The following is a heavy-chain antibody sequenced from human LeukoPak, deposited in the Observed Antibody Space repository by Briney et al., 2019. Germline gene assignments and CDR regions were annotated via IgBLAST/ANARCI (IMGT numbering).Heavy chain of an antibody. D-gene: IGHD3-3*01. CDR1: GFTFSSYG. J-gene: IGHJ4*02. Sequence: GRSLRLSCAASGFTFSSYGMHWVRQAPGKGLEWVAVIWYGGSNKYYADSVKGRFTISRGNSKNTLYLQMNSLRAEDTAVYYCAKGARLRFLEWLLYDWGQGTLVTVSS. CDR3: AKGARLRFLEWLLYD. V-gene: IGHV3-30*18. CDR2: IWYGGSNK.